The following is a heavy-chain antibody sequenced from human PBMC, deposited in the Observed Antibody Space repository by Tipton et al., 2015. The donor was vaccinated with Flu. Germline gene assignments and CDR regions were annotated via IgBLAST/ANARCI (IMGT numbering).Heavy chain of an antibody. Sequence: CAASGFTFSNAYLSWVRQAPGNGLEWLGRVKSKADGGTTDYAAPVQGRFTISRDDSKNTLYLEINSLKTEDTAVYYCATDGYWADYFVYWGQGTLVTVSS. CDR1: GFTFSNAY. CDR3: ATDGYWADYFVY. V-gene: IGHV3-15*01. D-gene: IGHD3-22*01. CDR2: VKSKADGGTT. J-gene: IGHJ4*02.